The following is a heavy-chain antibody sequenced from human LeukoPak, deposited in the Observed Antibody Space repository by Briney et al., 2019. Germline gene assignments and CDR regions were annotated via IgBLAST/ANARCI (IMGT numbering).Heavy chain of an antibody. CDR1: GRSLSRYY. V-gene: IGHV4-59*08. J-gene: IGHJ5*02. Sequence: PADTVSLPCTVWGRSLSRYYWIGIRHPPGEGLEWIGYIYYSGSTNYNPSLKSRVTISVVTSKNQFSLKLSSVTAADTAVYYCARLLGGFDPWGQGTLVTVSS. CDR2: IYYSGST. CDR3: ARLLGGFDP.